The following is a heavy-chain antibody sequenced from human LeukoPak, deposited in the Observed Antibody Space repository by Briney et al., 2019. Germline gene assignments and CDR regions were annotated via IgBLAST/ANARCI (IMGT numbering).Heavy chain of an antibody. CDR3: TRTIGYRPVAGLKAKWFDP. D-gene: IGHD6-19*01. V-gene: IGHV1-46*01. CDR2: INPLRGIT. CDR1: GYTFTDYY. J-gene: IGHJ5*02. Sequence: ASVKVSCKASGYTFTDYYVHWVRQAPGLGLEWMGIINPLRGITIYAQKFQGRVTMTSDTSTNTVYMELSSLISEDTAVYYCTRTIGYRPVAGLKAKWFDPWGQGTLVTVSS.